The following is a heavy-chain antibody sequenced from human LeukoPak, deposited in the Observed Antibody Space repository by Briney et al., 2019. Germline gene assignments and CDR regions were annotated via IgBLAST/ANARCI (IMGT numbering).Heavy chain of an antibody. CDR3: ARLKTEYSSSYNFDY. J-gene: IGHJ4*02. CDR1: GGSISSSSYY. Sequence: PSETLSLTCTVSGGSISSSSYYWGWIRHPPGKGLERIGSIYYSGSTYYNPSLKSRVTISVDTSKNQFSLKLSSVTAADTAVYYCARLKTEYSSSYNFDYWGQGTLVTVSS. V-gene: IGHV4-39*01. CDR2: IYYSGST. D-gene: IGHD6-6*01.